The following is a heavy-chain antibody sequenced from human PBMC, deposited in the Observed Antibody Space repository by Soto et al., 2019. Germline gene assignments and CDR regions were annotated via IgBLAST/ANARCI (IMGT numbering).Heavy chain of an antibody. CDR3: ARGSYYDILTGYVPPYGMDV. J-gene: IGHJ6*02. D-gene: IGHD3-9*01. CDR1: GFTFSSYD. CDR2: ISGSGGST. Sequence: GGSLRLSCAASGFTFSSYDMSWVRQAPGKGLEWVSAISGSGGSTYYADSVKGRFTISRENAKNSLYLQMNSLRAGDTAVYYCARGSYYDILTGYVPPYGMDVWGQGTTVTVSS. V-gene: IGHV3-23*01.